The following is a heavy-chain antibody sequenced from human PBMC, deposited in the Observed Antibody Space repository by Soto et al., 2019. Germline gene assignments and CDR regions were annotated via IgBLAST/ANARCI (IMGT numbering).Heavy chain of an antibody. CDR1: GFTVSNNY. J-gene: IGHJ4*02. Sequence: SLRLSCAASGFTVSNNYMSWVRQAPGKGLEWVSIIYSGGSTYYADSVQGQFTISRDNSKNTLFLQMSSLRAEDTAVYYCAREGGGVYCSGGSCYGRYFDFWGQGTRVTVSS. D-gene: IGHD2-15*01. CDR2: IYSGGST. CDR3: AREGGGVYCSGGSCYGRYFDF. V-gene: IGHV3-53*01.